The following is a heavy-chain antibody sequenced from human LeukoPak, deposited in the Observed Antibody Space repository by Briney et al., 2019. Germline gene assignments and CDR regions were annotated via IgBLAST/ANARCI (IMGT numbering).Heavy chain of an antibody. CDR1: GGSISSYY. J-gene: IGHJ4*02. Sequence: SETLSLTCTVSGGSISSYYWSWIRQPPGKGLEWIGYIYYSGSTNYSPSLKSRVTISVDTSKNQFSLKLSSVTAADTAVYYCARGGARYSSGWTWDYWGQGTLVTVPS. CDR3: ARGGARYSSGWTWDY. CDR2: IYYSGST. D-gene: IGHD6-19*01. V-gene: IGHV4-59*01.